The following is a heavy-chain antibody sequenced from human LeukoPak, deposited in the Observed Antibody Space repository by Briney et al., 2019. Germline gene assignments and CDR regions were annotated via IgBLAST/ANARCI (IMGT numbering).Heavy chain of an antibody. Sequence: PGRSLRLSCAASGFTFSSYAMHWVRQAPGKGLEWVAVISCGGSNKYYADSVKGRFTICRDNSKNTLYLQMNSLRAEDTAVYYCARFLYRRGWYGPATAFDYWGQGTLVPVSS. J-gene: IGHJ4*02. CDR2: ISCGGSNK. D-gene: IGHD6-19*01. CDR3: ARFLYRRGWYGPATAFDY. V-gene: IGHV3-30-3*01. CDR1: GFTFSSYA.